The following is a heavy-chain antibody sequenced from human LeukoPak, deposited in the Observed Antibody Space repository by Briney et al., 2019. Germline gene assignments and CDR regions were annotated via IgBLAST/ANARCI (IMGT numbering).Heavy chain of an antibody. CDR3: ARESMTYYDYYYYGMDV. CDR1: GFTFSSYA. CDR2: ISYDGSTT. V-gene: IGHV3-30*04. D-gene: IGHD3-10*01. Sequence: GGSLRLSCAASGFTFSSYAMHWVRQAPGKGLEWVTVISYDGSTTYYADSVKGRFTISRDNSKNTAYLQMNSLRAEDTAVYYCARESMTYYDYYYYGMDVWGQGTTVTVSS. J-gene: IGHJ6*02.